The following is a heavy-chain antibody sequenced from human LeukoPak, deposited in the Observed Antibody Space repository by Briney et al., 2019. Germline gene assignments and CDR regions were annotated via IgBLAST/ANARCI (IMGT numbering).Heavy chain of an antibody. D-gene: IGHD4-17*01. Sequence: GSLRLSCAASGFSFISYGMHWVRQAPGKGLEWVGVILDDGKSKDYADSVKGRFTISRDNSKDTLYLQMNSLRAEDTAVYYCAKRPSDYGDYVTYFDYWGQGTLVTVSS. V-gene: IGHV3-30*18. J-gene: IGHJ4*02. CDR2: ILDDGKSK. CDR1: GFSFISYG. CDR3: AKRPSDYGDYVTYFDY.